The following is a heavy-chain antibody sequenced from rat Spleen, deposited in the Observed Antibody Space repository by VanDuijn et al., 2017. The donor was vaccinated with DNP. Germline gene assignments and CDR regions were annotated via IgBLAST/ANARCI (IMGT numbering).Heavy chain of an antibody. V-gene: IGHV5-58*01. Sequence: EVQLVETGGGLVQPGRSLKLSCVASGFTFSSYWMYWIRQAPGKGLEWVASINTDGGSTYYPDSVKGRFTIARDNAENTVYLKRNSLRSEDTATYYCAKDQGVPYTTDYGGFAYWGQGTLVTVSS. CDR1: GFTFSSYW. CDR2: INTDGGST. J-gene: IGHJ3*01. CDR3: AKDQGVPYTTDYGGFAY. D-gene: IGHD1-6*01.